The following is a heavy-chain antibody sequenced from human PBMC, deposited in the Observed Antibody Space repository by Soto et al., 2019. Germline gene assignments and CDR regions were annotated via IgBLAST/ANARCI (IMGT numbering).Heavy chain of an antibody. CDR3: ARREGWVRGWGCMDV. V-gene: IGHV4-61*01. CDR2: IYCSGST. Sequence: SETLCLTCTVSGGSVSSGSYYWRWIRQPPGKGLEWIGYIYCSGSTNYNPSLKSRVTISVDTSKNQFSLKLSSVTAADTAVYYWARREGWVRGWGCMDVWGQGTTVTVSS. D-gene: IGHD3-16*01. CDR1: GGSVSSGSYY. J-gene: IGHJ6*02.